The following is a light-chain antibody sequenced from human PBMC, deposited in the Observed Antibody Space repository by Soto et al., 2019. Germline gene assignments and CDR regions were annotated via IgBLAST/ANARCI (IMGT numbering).Light chain of an antibody. V-gene: IGLV2-14*01. CDR2: EVS. CDR3: SSYTSSSTLVV. J-gene: IGLJ2*01. CDR1: RSDVGSYNY. Sequence: QSALTQPASVSGSPGQSITISCSGTRSDVGSYNYVSWYQQHPGKAPKLLIYEVSNRPSGVSDRFSGSKSGNTASLTISGLQAADEADYYCSSYTSSSTLVVFGGGTKVTVL.